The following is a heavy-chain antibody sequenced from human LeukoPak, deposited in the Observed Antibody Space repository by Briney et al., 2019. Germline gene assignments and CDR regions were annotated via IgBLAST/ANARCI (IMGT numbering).Heavy chain of an antibody. CDR2: IIPILGIA. D-gene: IGHD4-17*01. J-gene: IGHJ6*02. CDR3: ARLYGDYGVGYYYYYGMDV. Sequence: GSSVEVSCKASGGTFSSYAISWVRQAPGQGLEWMGRIIPILGIANYAQKFQGRVTITADKSTSTAYMELSSLRSEDTAVYYCARLYGDYGVGYYYYYGMDVWGQGTTVTVSS. V-gene: IGHV1-69*04. CDR1: GGTFSSYA.